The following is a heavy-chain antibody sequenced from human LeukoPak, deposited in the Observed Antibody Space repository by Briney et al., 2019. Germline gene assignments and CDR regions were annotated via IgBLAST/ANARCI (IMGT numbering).Heavy chain of an antibody. CDR3: AKRSCSSTSCYSGGDYYFDY. D-gene: IGHD2-2*01. J-gene: IGHJ4*02. CDR1: GFTFSSYA. CDR2: ISGSGGST. V-gene: IGHV3-23*01. Sequence: PGGSLRLSCAASGFTFSSYAVSWVRQAPGKGLEWVSAISGSGGSTYYADSVKGRFTISRDNSKNTLYLQMNSLRAEDTAVYYCAKRSCSSTSCYSGGDYYFDYWGQGTLVTVSS.